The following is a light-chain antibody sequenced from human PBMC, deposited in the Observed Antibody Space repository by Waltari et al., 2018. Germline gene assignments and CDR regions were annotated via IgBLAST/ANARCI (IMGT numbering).Light chain of an antibody. J-gene: IGLJ3*02. Sequence: NFMLTQPHSVSESPGKTVTISCTRSSGTIASNYVQWYQHRPGSAPTTVIYEDNERPSWVPYRFSGSIDSSSNSASLTISGLKTEDEADYFCQSYDSSNQGVFGGGTKLTVL. V-gene: IGLV6-57*04. CDR3: QSYDSSNQGV. CDR1: SGTIASNY. CDR2: EDN.